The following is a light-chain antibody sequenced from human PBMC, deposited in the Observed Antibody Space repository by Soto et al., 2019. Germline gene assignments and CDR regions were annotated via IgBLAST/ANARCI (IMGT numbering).Light chain of an antibody. CDR1: QSISSR. CDR2: KAS. J-gene: IGKJ1*01. V-gene: IGKV1-5*03. Sequence: DIQMTQSPSTLSASVGDRVTITCRASQSISSRLAWYQQKPGKAPKLLIYKASSLESGVPSRFSGSGSGTEFTLTISSLQPDDSATYYCQQYNSYSTLGQGTKVDIK. CDR3: QQYNSYST.